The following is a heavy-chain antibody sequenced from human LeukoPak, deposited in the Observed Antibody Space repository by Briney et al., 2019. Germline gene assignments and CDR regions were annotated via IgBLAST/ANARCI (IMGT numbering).Heavy chain of an antibody. J-gene: IGHJ4*02. CDR3: ARTLGGYSYGYVGYYFDY. CDR1: GFTFSSYS. Sequence: GGSLRLSCAASGFTFSSYSMNWVRQAPGKGLEWVSSISSSSSYIYYADSVKGRFTISRDNAKNSLYVQMNSLRAEDTAVYYCARTLGGYSYGYVGYYFDYWGQGTLVTVSS. D-gene: IGHD5-18*01. CDR2: ISSSSSYI. V-gene: IGHV3-21*01.